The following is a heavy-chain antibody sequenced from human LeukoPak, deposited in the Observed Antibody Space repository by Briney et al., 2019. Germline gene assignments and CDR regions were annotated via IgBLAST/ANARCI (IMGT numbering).Heavy chain of an antibody. J-gene: IGHJ4*02. V-gene: IGHV3-7*01. CDR1: GFTFSSYW. CDR3: ARELGEVGATTDYFDY. CDR2: IKQDGSEK. Sequence: GGSLRLSCAASGFTFSSYWMSWVRQAPGKGLEWVANIKQDGSEKYYVDSVRGRFTISRDNAKNPLYLQMNSLRAEDTAVYYCARELGEVGATTDYFDYWGQGTLVTVSS. D-gene: IGHD1-26*01.